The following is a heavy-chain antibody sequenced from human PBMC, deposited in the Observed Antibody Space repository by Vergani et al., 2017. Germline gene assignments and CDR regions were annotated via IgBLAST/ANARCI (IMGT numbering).Heavy chain of an antibody. CDR3: ARENVVIARVFDF. D-gene: IGHD2-21*01. CDR2: IFRSGTT. Sequence: QVQLQESGPGLVKPSQTLSLTCTVSRDSLRSSDHYWSWIRQRSDKGLEWVGHIFRSGTTYYNPSLNSRLIMSVDTSKNQFSLKLTSVTAADTAMYYCARENVVIARVFDFWGQGTLVTVSS. J-gene: IGHJ4*02. CDR1: RDSLRSSDHY. V-gene: IGHV4-31*03.